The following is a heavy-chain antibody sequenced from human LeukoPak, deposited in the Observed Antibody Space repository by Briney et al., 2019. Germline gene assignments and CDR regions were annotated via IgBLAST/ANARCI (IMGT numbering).Heavy chain of an antibody. D-gene: IGHD7-27*01. J-gene: IGHJ4*02. CDR2: IMVDGSQE. V-gene: IGHV3-7*03. CDR1: GFSFSSSW. CDR3: ARGPAWGALDY. Sequence: PGGSLRLSCAASGFSFSSSWMSWVRQAPGEGLQWVANIMVDGSQEYYVDSVKGRFTISRDNAKNLLYLQMNNLRADDTAVYYCARGPAWGALDYWGQGTLVTVS.